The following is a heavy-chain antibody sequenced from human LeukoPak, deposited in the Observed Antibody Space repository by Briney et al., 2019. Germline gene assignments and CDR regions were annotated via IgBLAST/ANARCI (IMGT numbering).Heavy chain of an antibody. V-gene: IGHV1-18*01. CDR3: ARGGSGGSGGWFDP. CDR1: GYTFNNYG. Sequence: ASGKVSCKASGYTFNNYGISWVRQAPGQGLEWMGWISPYNGNTIYAQKLQGRVSMTTDTSTSTAYMDLRSLRSDDTAVYYCARGGSGGSGGWFDPWGQATLVTVSS. D-gene: IGHD2-15*01. J-gene: IGHJ5*02. CDR2: ISPYNGNT.